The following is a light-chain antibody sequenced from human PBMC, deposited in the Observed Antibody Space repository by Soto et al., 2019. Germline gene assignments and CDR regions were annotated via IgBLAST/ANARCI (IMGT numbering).Light chain of an antibody. J-gene: IGKJ4*01. Sequence: DIQMTQSPSSLSASVGDRVTISCQASQDISNYLNWYQQKPGKAPKIPIYDASVLEAGVPSRFSGGGSGTDFTLTISSLQAEDVATYYCQQFDNLPLTFGGGTKVEIK. CDR2: DAS. CDR1: QDISNY. CDR3: QQFDNLPLT. V-gene: IGKV1-33*01.